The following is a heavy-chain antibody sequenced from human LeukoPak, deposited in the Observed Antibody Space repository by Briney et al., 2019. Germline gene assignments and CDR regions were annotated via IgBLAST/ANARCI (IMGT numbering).Heavy chain of an antibody. Sequence: PGGSLRLSCAASGFTVSSNYMSWVRQAPGKGLEWVSVIYSGGSTYYADSVKGRFTISRDNSKNTLYLQMNSLRAEDTAVYYCASRSYRRDDAFDIWGQGTMVTVSS. CDR1: GFTVSSNY. V-gene: IGHV3-66*01. J-gene: IGHJ3*02. CDR2: IYSGGST. CDR3: ASRSYRRDDAFDI. D-gene: IGHD1-26*01.